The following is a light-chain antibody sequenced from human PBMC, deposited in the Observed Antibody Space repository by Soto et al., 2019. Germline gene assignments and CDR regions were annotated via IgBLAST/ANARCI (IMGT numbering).Light chain of an antibody. Sequence: EIVLTQSPATLSVSPGEVVTLSCRASQSIGTYLAWYRQKPGQAPRLLIYDTSNRATGTPDRFSGSGSGTDFTLTISSLEPEDFAVYYCQPRLNWPWTFGQGTKVEIK. V-gene: IGKV3-11*01. CDR1: QSIGTY. J-gene: IGKJ1*01. CDR2: DTS. CDR3: QPRLNWPWT.